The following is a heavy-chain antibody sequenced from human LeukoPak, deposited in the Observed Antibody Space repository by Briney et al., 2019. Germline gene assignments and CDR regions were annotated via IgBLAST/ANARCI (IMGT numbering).Heavy chain of an antibody. J-gene: IGHJ4*02. CDR2: IYWDDDK. CDR3: AHRRYDILTGYSAFDY. D-gene: IGHD3-9*01. CDR1: GFSLSTSGVG. Sequence: ESGPTLVNPTQTLTLTCTFSGFSLSTSGVGVGWIRQPPGKALVWLALIYWDDDKRYSPSLKSRLTITKDTSKNRVVLTMTNMDPVDTATYYCAHRRYDILTGYSAFDYWGQGTLVTVSS. V-gene: IGHV2-5*02.